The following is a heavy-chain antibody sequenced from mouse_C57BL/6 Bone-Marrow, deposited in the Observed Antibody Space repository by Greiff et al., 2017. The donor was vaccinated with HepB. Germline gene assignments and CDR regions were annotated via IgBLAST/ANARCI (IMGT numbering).Heavy chain of an antibody. CDR1: GFSFNTYA. CDR3: LRERVYYYGGSGLAY. V-gene: IGHV10-1*01. CDR2: IRSKSNNYAT. Sequence: EVQGVESGGGLVQPKGSLKLSCAASGFSFNTYAMNWVRQAPGKGLEWVARIRSKSNNYATYYADSVKDRFTITRDDSESMLYLQMNNLKTEDTAMYYCLRERVYYYGGSGLAYWGQGTLVTVSA. J-gene: IGHJ3*01. D-gene: IGHD1-1*01.